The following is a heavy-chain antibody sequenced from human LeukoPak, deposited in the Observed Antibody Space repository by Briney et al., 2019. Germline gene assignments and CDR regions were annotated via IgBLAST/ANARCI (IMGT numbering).Heavy chain of an antibody. CDR3: ARASYDSSGYYYFDY. Sequence: SETLSLTCTVSGGSISSADYYWSWLRQPPGKGLEWIGYIYYSGNTYYNPSLKSRVTISVDTSNDQFSLKLSSVTAADTAVYYCARASYDSSGYYYFDYWGQGTLVTVSS. CDR1: GGSISSADYY. CDR2: IYYSGNT. J-gene: IGHJ4*02. V-gene: IGHV4-30-4*01. D-gene: IGHD3-22*01.